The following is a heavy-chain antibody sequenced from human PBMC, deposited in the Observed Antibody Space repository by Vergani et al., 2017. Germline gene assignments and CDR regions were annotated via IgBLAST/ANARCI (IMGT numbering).Heavy chain of an antibody. J-gene: IGHJ1*01. D-gene: IGHD6-13*01. CDR3: ASSPGSSGDGPQH. Sequence: EVQLVESGGGLVQPGGSLRLSCAASGFTFSSYDMHWVRQATGKGLEWVSAIGTAGDTYYPGSVKGRFTISRENAKNSLYLQMNSLRAEDTAVYYCASSPGSSGDGPQHWGQGTLVTVSS. V-gene: IGHV3-13*01. CDR2: IGTAGDT. CDR1: GFTFSSYD.